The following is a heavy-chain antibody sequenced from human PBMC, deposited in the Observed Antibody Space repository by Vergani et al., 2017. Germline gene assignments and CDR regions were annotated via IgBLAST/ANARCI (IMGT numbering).Heavy chain of an antibody. D-gene: IGHD3-10*01. CDR1: GGSITSGSFY. J-gene: IGHJ5*02. Sequence: QVQLHESGPGLVKPSQTLSLTCTVSGGSITSGSFYWSWIRQPAGKGLDWMGRIHSSWSTNYNPSLQSRVTLSVDTSKNQLSLRMTSVTAADTAVYYCARDSWTSELRGVYWFDTWGQGTLVSVSS. CDR2: IHSSWST. V-gene: IGHV4-61*02. CDR3: ARDSWTSELRGVYWFDT.